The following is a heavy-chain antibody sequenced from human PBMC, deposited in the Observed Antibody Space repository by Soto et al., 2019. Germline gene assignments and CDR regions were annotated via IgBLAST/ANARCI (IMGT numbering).Heavy chain of an antibody. CDR2: ISWNSGSI. CDR3: AKDSDFWSGYHRSYFDY. J-gene: IGHJ4*02. CDR1: GFTFDDYA. Sequence: SLRLSCAASGFTFDDYAMHWVRQAPGKGLEWVSGISWNSGSIGYADSVKGRFTISRDNAKNSLYLQMNSLRAEDTALYYCAKDSDFWSGYHRSYFDYWGQGTLVTVSS. D-gene: IGHD3-3*01. V-gene: IGHV3-9*01.